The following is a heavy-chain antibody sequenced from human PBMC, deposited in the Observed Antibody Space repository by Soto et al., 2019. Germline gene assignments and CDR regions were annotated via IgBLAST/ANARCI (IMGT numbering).Heavy chain of an antibody. V-gene: IGHV4-34*01. Sequence: SETLSLTCAVYGGSFSGYYWSWIRQPPGKGLEWIGEINHSGSTNYNPSLKSRVTVSVDTSKNQFSLKLSSVTAADTAVYYCARASRVPAANWVAGWFDPWGQGTLVTVSS. CDR3: ARASRVPAANWVAGWFDP. CDR1: GGSFSGYY. J-gene: IGHJ5*02. D-gene: IGHD2-2*01. CDR2: INHSGST.